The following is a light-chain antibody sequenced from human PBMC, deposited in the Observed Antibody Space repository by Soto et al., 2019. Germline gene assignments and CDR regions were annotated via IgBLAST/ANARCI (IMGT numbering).Light chain of an antibody. Sequence: EIVLTQSPGTLSFSPGERATLSCRASQSVSSTSLAWYQQKPGQAPRLLIYDASNRATGIPDRFSGSGSGTDFTLTISRLEPEDFAVYYCQQYDGSPPWTFGLGTKVEFK. CDR2: DAS. V-gene: IGKV3-20*01. CDR1: QSVSSTS. CDR3: QQYDGSPPWT. J-gene: IGKJ1*01.